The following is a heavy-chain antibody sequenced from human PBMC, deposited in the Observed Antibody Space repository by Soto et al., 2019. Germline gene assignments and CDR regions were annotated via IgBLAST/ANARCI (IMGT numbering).Heavy chain of an antibody. J-gene: IGHJ4*02. CDR3: ARSPPQAGGDY. V-gene: IGHV4-61*01. D-gene: IGHD3-16*01. Sequence: SETLSLTCTVSGGSVSSGTYYWSWIRQPPGKGLEWIGYLYSSGTTEYNPSLKSRVTISVDTSKNQFSLQLSSVTAADTAVYYCARSPPQAGGDYWGQGTLVTVSS. CDR2: LYSSGTT. CDR1: GGSVSSGTYY.